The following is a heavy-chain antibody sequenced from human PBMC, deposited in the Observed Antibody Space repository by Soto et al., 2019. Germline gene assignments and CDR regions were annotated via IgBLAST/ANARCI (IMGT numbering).Heavy chain of an antibody. CDR1: GFTFSTYW. D-gene: IGHD2-2*01. Sequence: EVQLVESGGGLVQPGGSLRLSCAASGFTFSTYWMHWVRQAPGKGLVWVSRLDNDGTNTRYADSVKGRFTVSRDNGKNTVYLQMDSLRAEDTAVYYCARDSCSSTSCYSSPFDYWGQGTLVTVSS. V-gene: IGHV3-74*01. CDR2: LDNDGTNT. CDR3: ARDSCSSTSCYSSPFDY. J-gene: IGHJ4*02.